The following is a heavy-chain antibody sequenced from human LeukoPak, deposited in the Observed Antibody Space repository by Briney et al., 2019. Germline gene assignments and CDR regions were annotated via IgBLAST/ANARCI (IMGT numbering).Heavy chain of an antibody. CDR1: GFTFSNAW. J-gene: IGHJ4*02. CDR2: IKSKTDGGTT. CDR3: SGDCSSTSCPGY. D-gene: IGHD2-2*01. V-gene: IGHV3-15*01. Sequence: GGSLRLSCAASGFTFSNAWMSWVRQAPGKGREWVGRIKSKTDGGTTDYAAPVKGRFTISRDDSKNTLYLQMNSLKTEDTAVYYCSGDCSSTSCPGYWGQGTLVTVSS.